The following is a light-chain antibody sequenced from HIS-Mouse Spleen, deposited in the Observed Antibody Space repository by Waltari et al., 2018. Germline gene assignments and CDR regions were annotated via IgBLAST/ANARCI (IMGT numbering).Light chain of an antibody. Sequence: QSALTQPASVSGSPAQSITISCTGTSSDVGVYNYVSWYQQHPGQAPKLMIYDASNRPSGVSNRFSGSKSGNTASLTISVLQAEDEADYYCSSYTSSSTRVFGGGTKLTVL. V-gene: IGLV2-14*03. J-gene: IGLJ3*02. CDR1: SSDVGVYNY. CDR2: DAS. CDR3: SSYTSSSTRV.